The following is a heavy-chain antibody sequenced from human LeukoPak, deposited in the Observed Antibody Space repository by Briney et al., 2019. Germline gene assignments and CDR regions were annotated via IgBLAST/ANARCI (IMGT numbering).Heavy chain of an antibody. CDR1: GYTFTGYY. J-gene: IGHJ6*03. Sequence: GASVKVSCKASGYTFTGYYMHWVRQAPGQGLEWMGWINPNSGGTNYAQKFQGRVTMTRDTSISTAYMELSRLRSDDTAVYYCAREAVTMVRGVIGSYYMDVWGKGTTVTISS. CDR3: AREAVTMVRGVIGSYYMDV. CDR2: INPNSGGT. V-gene: IGHV1-2*02. D-gene: IGHD3-10*01.